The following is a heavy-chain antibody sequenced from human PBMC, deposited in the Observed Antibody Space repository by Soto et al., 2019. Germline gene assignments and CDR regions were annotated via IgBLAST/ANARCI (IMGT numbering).Heavy chain of an antibody. CDR1: GGSISGSY. CDR3: ERSVEVPGANIDY. CDR2: VYYTGST. J-gene: IGHJ4*02. V-gene: IGHV4-59*01. D-gene: IGHD2-8*02. Sequence: SETLSLTCSVSGGSISGSYWSWIRQSPGKGLEWLGYVYYTGSTNYSPSLRSRVSISVDTSKNEFSLRLSSVTAADTAVYFCERSVEVPGANIDYWGQGTQVTVSS.